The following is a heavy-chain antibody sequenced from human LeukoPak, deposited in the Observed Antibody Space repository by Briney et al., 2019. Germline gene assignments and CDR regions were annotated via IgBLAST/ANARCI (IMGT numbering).Heavy chain of an antibody. V-gene: IGHV3-23*01. Sequence: GGSLRLSCAASGFTFSSYTMSWVRLAPGKGLEWVSTITTSDGNTYYADSVKGRFTVSRDNSKNTLYLQMNSLRAEDTAVYYCAKDGGLWVSAHWGDSWGRGTLVTVSS. CDR2: ITTSDGNT. D-gene: IGHD7-27*01. CDR3: AKDGGLWVSAHWGDS. J-gene: IGHJ4*02. CDR1: GFTFSSYT.